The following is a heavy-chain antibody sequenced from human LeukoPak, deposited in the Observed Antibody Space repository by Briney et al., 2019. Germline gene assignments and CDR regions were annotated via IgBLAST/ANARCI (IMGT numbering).Heavy chain of an antibody. J-gene: IGHJ4*02. CDR1: GYTFTSYG. CDR3: ARGGLRIAVAGTTPYYFDY. V-gene: IGHV1-18*04. CDR2: MGAYNSNT. D-gene: IGHD6-19*01. Sequence: ASVKVSCTASGYTFTSYGISWVRQAPGQGLEWMGWMGAYNSNTNYAQKLQGRVTMTTDTSTSTAYMEQRSLRSDDTAVYYCARGGLRIAVAGTTPYYFDYWGQGTLVTVSS.